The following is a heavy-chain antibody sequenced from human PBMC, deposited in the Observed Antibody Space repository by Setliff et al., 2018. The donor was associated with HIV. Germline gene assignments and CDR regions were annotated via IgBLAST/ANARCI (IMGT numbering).Heavy chain of an antibody. Sequence: GASLKISCHLSGYSFVDFWIGWVRQMPGKGLEWVGFIYPGDSDSRYSPSFRGQVTISADKSTSTAYLDWASLKASDTAMYYCVRYIGAAAGYIDHWGQGTLVTVSS. D-gene: IGHD6-25*01. CDR1: GYSFVDFW. V-gene: IGHV5-51*01. J-gene: IGHJ4*02. CDR3: VRYIGAAAGYIDH. CDR2: IYPGDSDS.